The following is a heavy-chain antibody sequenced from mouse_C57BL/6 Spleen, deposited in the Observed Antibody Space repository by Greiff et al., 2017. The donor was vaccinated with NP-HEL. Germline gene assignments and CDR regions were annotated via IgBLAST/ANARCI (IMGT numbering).Heavy chain of an antibody. Sequence: EVKVVESEGGLVQPGSSMKLSCTASGFTFSDYYMAWVRQVPEKGLEWVANINYDGSSTYYLDSLKSRFIISRDNAKNILYLQMSSLKSEDTATYYCARAPLLYYFDYWGQGTTLTVSS. CDR1: GFTFSDYY. D-gene: IGHD2-10*01. V-gene: IGHV5-16*01. CDR2: INYDGSST. CDR3: ARAPLLYYFDY. J-gene: IGHJ2*01.